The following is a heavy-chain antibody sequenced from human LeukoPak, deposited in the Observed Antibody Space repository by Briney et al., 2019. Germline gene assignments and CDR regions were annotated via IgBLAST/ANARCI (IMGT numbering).Heavy chain of an antibody. CDR2: ISWNSGSI. D-gene: IGHD6-19*01. CDR3: ARGGISSSGRGDYYFDY. CDR1: GFTFYDYA. J-gene: IGHJ4*02. Sequence: QPGRSLRLSCAASGFTFYDYAMHWVRQAPGKGLEWVSGISWNSGSIGYADSVKGRFTISRDNAKNSLYLQMNSLRAEDTALYYCARGGISSSGRGDYYFDYWGQGTLVTVSS. V-gene: IGHV3-9*01.